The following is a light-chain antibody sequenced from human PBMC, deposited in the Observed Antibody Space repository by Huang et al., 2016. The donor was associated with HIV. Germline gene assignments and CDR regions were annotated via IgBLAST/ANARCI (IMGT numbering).Light chain of an antibody. Sequence: IVMTQSSDSLAVSLGERATINCKSSQRVLFSSNNKSYLDWDQQKPGQPPKLLIYWASTRESGVPDRFSGSGSGTDFTLTISSLQAEDVAVYYCQQYYSTPYTFGQGTKLEIK. CDR1: QRVLFSSNNKSY. CDR3: QQYYSTPYT. J-gene: IGKJ2*01. CDR2: WAS. V-gene: IGKV4-1*01.